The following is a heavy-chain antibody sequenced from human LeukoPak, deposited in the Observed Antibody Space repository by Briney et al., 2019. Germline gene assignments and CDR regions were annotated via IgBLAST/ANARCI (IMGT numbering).Heavy chain of an antibody. CDR3: ARMRSSTSPFDY. J-gene: IGHJ4*02. D-gene: IGHD2-2*01. Sequence: PGESLKISCKVSGYTFTNFWIGWVRQMPGKGLQWMGIIYPGDSGTRYSPSFQGQVTISVDRSTSTAYLQWSSLKASDTAIYYCARMRSSTSPFDYWGQGALVTVPS. CDR1: GYTFTNFW. CDR2: IYPGDSGT. V-gene: IGHV5-51*01.